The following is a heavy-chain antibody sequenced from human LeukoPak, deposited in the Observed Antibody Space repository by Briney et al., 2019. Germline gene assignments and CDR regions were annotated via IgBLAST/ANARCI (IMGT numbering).Heavy chain of an antibody. CDR3: ARAEEDRSGSFCGGY. Sequence: GASVEVSCRASETFSSHAITWVRQAPGQGLEWMGRIIPIVDLVNSAQKFQGRVTFTADKSTTTAYMELSSLRSEDTAVYYCARAEEDRSGSFCGGYWGQGTLITVSS. D-gene: IGHD3-10*01. V-gene: IGHV1-69*04. J-gene: IGHJ4*02. CDR2: IIPIVDLV. CDR1: ETFSSHA.